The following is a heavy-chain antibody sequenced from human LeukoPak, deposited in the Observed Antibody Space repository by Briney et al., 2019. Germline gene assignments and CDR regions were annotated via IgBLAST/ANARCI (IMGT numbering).Heavy chain of an antibody. CDR3: ARIVVPAAIPGGWFDP. V-gene: IGHV4-59*01. D-gene: IGHD2-2*02. J-gene: IGHJ5*02. CDR2: IYYSGST. CDR1: GGSISSYY. Sequence: TSETLSLTCTVSGGSISSYYWSWIRQPPGKGLEWIGYIYYSGSTNYNPSLKSRVTISVDTSKNQFSLKLSSVTAADTAVYYCARIVVPAAIPGGWFDPWDQGTLVTVSS.